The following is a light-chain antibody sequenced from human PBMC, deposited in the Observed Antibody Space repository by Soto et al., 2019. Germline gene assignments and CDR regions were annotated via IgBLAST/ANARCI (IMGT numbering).Light chain of an antibody. CDR1: SGHSTYA. V-gene: IGLV4-69*01. J-gene: IGLJ2*01. CDR2: VNNDGSH. CDR3: QTWGSGIVV. Sequence: QPVLTQSPSASASLGASVNLTCTLTSGHSTYAIAWYQQRPGKGPRYLMKVNNDGSHNKGDGIPDRFSGSSSGAERYLTISSLQSDDEADYTCQTWGSGIVVFGGGTKLTVL.